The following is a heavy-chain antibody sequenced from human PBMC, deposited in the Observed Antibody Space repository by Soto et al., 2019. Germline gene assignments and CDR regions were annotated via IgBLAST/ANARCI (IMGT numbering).Heavy chain of an antibody. J-gene: IGHJ4*01. CDR1: GYTFTGYY. CDR2: INPNSGGT. D-gene: IGHD3-10*01. CDR3: ARDQGVTSELFNY. Sequence: GASVKVSCKTSGYTFTGYYIHWVRQAPGQGLEWMGWINPNSGGTDYAQKFQGRVTMTRDTSISTVYMELNRLRSDDTAVYYCARDQGVTSELFNYWGHGSLVTSPQ. V-gene: IGHV1-2*02.